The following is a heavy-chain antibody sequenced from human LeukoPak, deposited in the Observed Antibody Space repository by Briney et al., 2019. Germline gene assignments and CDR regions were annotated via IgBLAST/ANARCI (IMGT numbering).Heavy chain of an antibody. J-gene: IGHJ4*02. Sequence: QAGGSLRLSCAASRFTFSSYAMSWVSQSPGKGLEWVSAISGGGGSTYYAYYTDSVKGRFTISRDNSKNTLYLQMNSLRAEDTAVYFCAKFNDILTGYFDYWGQGTLVTVSS. CDR3: AKFNDILTGYFDY. CDR2: ISGGGGST. V-gene: IGHV3-23*01. CDR1: RFTFSSYA. D-gene: IGHD3-9*01.